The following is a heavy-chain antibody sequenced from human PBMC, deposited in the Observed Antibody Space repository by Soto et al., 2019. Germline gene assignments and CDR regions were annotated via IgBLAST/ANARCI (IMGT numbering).Heavy chain of an antibody. J-gene: IGHJ4*02. Sequence: QVQLVQSGAEVKKPGSSVKVSCKASGGTFSSYAISWVRQAPGQGLEWMGGIIPIFGTANYAQKFQGRVRFTADESTSTAYMGLSGRRSERTAVNYCARNGDLVTATHPFVYWSQRTLVTVSS. D-gene: IGHD2-21*02. CDR2: IIPIFGTA. CDR1: GGTFSSYA. CDR3: ARNGDLVTATHPFVY. V-gene: IGHV1-69*12.